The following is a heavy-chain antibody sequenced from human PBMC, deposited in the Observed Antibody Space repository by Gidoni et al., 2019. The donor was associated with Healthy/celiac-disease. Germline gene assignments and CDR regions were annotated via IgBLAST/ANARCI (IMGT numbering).Heavy chain of an antibody. D-gene: IGHD3-22*01. CDR2: IIPIFGTA. V-gene: IGHV1-69*12. J-gene: IGHJ4*02. CDR1: GGTFSSYA. CDR3: ARAYYYDSSGYRDY. Sequence: QVQLVQSGAEVKKPGSSVKVACKASGGTFSSYAISGVRQAPGQGLEWLGGIIPIFGTANYAQKFQGRVTITADESTSTAYMELSSLRSEDTAVYYCARAYYYDSSGYRDYWGQGPLVTVSS.